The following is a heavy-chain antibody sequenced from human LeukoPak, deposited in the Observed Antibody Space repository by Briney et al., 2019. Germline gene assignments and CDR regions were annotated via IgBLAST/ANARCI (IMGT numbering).Heavy chain of an antibody. CDR2: IYYTGST. V-gene: IGHV4-39*07. CDR3: ARAVVRGVSCYFDY. CDR1: GASISGSGYY. J-gene: IGHJ4*02. Sequence: SETLSLTCAVSGASISGSGYYLGWIRQPPGKGLEWIGNIYYTGSTYYNASLQSRVTISIDMSKNQFSLRLSSVTAADTAVYYCARAVVRGVSCYFDYWGQGTLVTVSS. D-gene: IGHD3-10*01.